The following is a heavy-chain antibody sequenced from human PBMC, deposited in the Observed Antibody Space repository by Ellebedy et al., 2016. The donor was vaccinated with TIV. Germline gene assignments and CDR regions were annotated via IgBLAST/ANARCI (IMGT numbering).Heavy chain of an antibody. V-gene: IGHV3-23*01. D-gene: IGHD3-16*01. CDR3: AKDQVGGDGRWVFDI. J-gene: IGHJ3*02. CDR1: GFTFSSYA. Sequence: GESLKISCAASGFTFSSYAMSWVRQAPGKGLELVSAIYGGGVTAYYTDSVKGRFTISRDNSRNTLYLQMNSLRAEDTAIYYCAKDQVGGDGRWVFDIWGQGTMVTVSS. CDR2: IYGGGVTA.